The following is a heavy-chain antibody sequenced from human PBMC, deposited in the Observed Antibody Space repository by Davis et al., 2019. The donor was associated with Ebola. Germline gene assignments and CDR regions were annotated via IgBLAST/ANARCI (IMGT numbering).Heavy chain of an antibody. CDR1: GGSISSSSYY. V-gene: IGHV4-39*07. Sequence: PSETLSLTCTVSGGSISSSSYYWGWIRQPPGKGLEWIGSIYYSGSTYYNPSLKSRVTISVDTSKNQFSLKLSSVTAADTAVYYCARERSYCSSTSCLLDYYYYMDVWGKGTTVTVSS. D-gene: IGHD2-2*01. CDR3: ARERSYCSSTSCLLDYYYYMDV. J-gene: IGHJ6*03. CDR2: IYYSGST.